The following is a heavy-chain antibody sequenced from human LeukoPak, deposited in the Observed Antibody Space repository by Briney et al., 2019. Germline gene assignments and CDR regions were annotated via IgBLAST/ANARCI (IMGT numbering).Heavy chain of an antibody. D-gene: IGHD5-24*01. CDR3: AEMATTHIDY. Sequence: PSETLSLTCAVYGGSFSGYYWSWIRQPPGKGLEWIGEINHSGSTNYNPSLKSRVTISVDTSKNQFSLKLSSVTAADTAVYYCAEMATTHIDYWGQGTLVTVSS. J-gene: IGHJ4*02. V-gene: IGHV4-34*01. CDR1: GGSFSGYY. CDR2: INHSGST.